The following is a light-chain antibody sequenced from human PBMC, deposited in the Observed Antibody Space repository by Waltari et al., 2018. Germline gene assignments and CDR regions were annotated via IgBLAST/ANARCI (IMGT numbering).Light chain of an antibody. CDR1: QSISSY. CDR2: AAS. CDR3: QQSYSTPLFT. Sequence: DIQMTQSPSSLSASVRVRVTITCLASQSISSYLNWYQQKPGKAPKLLIYAASSLQSGVPSRFSGSGSGTDFTLTISSLQPEDFATYYCQQSYSTPLFTFGPGTKVDIK. V-gene: IGKV1-39*01. J-gene: IGKJ3*01.